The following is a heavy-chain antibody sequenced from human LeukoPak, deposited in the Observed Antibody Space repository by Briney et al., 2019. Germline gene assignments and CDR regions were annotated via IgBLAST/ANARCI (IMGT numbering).Heavy chain of an antibody. Sequence: SQTLSLTCTVSGGSISSGDYYWSWIRQPPGTGLEWIGYTYYSGSTNYNPSLDSRDTISVDTSKNQFSLKLSSVTAADTAVYYCARDRSHYYDSTGPIGYWGQGTLVTVSS. CDR2: TYYSGST. CDR3: ARDRSHYYDSTGPIGY. J-gene: IGHJ4*02. D-gene: IGHD3-22*01. CDR1: GGSISSGDYY. V-gene: IGHV4-30-4*08.